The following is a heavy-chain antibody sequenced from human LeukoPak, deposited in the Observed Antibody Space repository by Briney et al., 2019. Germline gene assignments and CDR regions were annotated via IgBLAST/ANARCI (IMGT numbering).Heavy chain of an antibody. J-gene: IGHJ4*02. CDR2: IYYSGST. CDR3: ARGRFLTMVRGVYYFDY. D-gene: IGHD3-10*01. V-gene: IGHV4-39*07. Sequence: SETLSLTCAVSGGSISSSSYYWDWIRQPPGKGLEWIASIYYSGSTYYNPSLKSRVTISVDTSKNQFSLKLSSVTAADTAVYYCARGRFLTMVRGVYYFDYWGQGTLVTVSS. CDR1: GGSISSSSYY.